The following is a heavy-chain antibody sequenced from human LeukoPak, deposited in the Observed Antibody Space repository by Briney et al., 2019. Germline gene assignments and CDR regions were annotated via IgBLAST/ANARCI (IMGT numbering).Heavy chain of an antibody. CDR3: ARDSGTTGEVKFDP. J-gene: IGHJ5*02. CDR1: GGSFSGYY. Sequence: PSETLSLTCAVYGGSFSGYYWSWIRQPPGKGLEWIGEINHSGSTNHNPSLKSRVTISVDTSKNQFSLKLSSVTAADTAVYYCARDSGTTGEVKFDPWGQGTLATVSS. CDR2: INHSGST. V-gene: IGHV4-34*01. D-gene: IGHD3-10*01.